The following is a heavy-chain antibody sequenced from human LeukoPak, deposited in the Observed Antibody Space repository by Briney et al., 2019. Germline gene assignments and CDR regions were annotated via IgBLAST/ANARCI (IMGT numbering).Heavy chain of an antibody. Sequence: GGSLRLSCAASRFTFSNHALHWVRQAPGKGLEWVAVISDDERDKYYTDSVKGRFTISRANSKNTLYLQMNSLRTEDTAVYYCARTSIVGASFDYWGQGTLVTVSS. CDR2: ISDDERDK. CDR1: RFTFSNHA. CDR3: ARTSIVGASFDY. J-gene: IGHJ4*02. D-gene: IGHD1-26*01. V-gene: IGHV3-30*04.